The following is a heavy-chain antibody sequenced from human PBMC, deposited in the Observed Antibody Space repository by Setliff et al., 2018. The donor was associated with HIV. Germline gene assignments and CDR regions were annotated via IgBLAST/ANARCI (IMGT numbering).Heavy chain of an antibody. D-gene: IGHD6-13*01. J-gene: IGHJ4*02. CDR3: ARLPDINSWPFDY. CDR1: YGSISGHY. CDR2: IHHSGGT. Sequence: SETLSLTCTVSYGSISGHYWTWIRQTPGKGLEWIGYIHHSGGTQYNPSLMSRLTMSVDSSKNQFSLSLSSVTAADTAGYYCARLPDINSWPFDYWARGTLVTVSS. V-gene: IGHV4-59*11.